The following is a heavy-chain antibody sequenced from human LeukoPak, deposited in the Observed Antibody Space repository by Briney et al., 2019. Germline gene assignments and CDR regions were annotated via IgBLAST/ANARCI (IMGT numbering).Heavy chain of an antibody. CDR3: ARRTILTGSDY. J-gene: IGHJ4*02. CDR1: GGSFSGYY. D-gene: IGHD3-9*01. CDR2: INHSGST. V-gene: IGHV4-34*01. Sequence: SETLSLTCAVYGGSFSGYYWSWLRRPPGKGLGWIGEINHSGSTNYNPSLKSRVTISVDTSKNLFSLKLSSVPAADTAVYYCARRTILTGSDYWGQGTLVTVSS.